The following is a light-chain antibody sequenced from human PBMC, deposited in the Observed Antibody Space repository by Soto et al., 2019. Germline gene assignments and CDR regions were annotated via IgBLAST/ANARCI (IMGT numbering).Light chain of an antibody. CDR1: SSDFGSYKF. CDR3: FSFTSTKTHV. V-gene: IGLV2-23*01. J-gene: IGLJ1*01. Sequence: QSVLTQPASVSGSPGQSVTISCTGTSSDFGSYKFVSWYQHHPGTVPKVIIYETSKRPSGVSDRFSGSKTGNTASLTISGLQAEDEADYYCFSFTSTKTHVFGSGTKLTVL. CDR2: ETS.